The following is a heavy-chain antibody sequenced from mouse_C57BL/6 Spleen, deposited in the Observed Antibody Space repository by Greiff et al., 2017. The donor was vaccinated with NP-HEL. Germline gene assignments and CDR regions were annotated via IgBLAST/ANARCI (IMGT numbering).Heavy chain of an antibody. CDR1: GYTFTDYY. V-gene: IGHV1-19*01. CDR3: ARWVYYGSSSYAMDY. CDR2: INPYNGGT. J-gene: IGHJ4*01. D-gene: IGHD1-1*01. Sequence: EVKLMESGPVLVKPGASVKMSCKASGYTFTDYYMNWVKQSHGKSLEWIGVINPYNGGTSYNQKFKGKATLTVDKSSSTAYMELNSLTSEDSAVYYRARWVYYGSSSYAMDYWGQGTSVTVSS.